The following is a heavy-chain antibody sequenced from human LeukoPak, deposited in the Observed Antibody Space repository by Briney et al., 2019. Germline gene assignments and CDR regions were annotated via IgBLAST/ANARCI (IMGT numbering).Heavy chain of an antibody. CDR1: GFTFSSYS. CDR3: ARDFSGSYVTEYLQY. J-gene: IGHJ1*01. V-gene: IGHV3-48*02. Sequence: GGSLRLSCAASGFTFSSYSMNWVRQAPGKGLEWVSYISSTSGTIHYADSVKGRFTISRDNAKNSLYLQMNSLRDEDTAVYYCARDFSGSYVTEYLQYWGQGTLVTVSS. D-gene: IGHD1-26*01. CDR2: ISSTSGTI.